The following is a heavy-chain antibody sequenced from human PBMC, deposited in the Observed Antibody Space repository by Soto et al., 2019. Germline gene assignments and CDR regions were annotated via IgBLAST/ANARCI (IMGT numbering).Heavy chain of an antibody. CDR3: ARVSHDDFWSGYPYNWFDP. Sequence: SLRLSCAASGFTFSSYSMNWVRQAPGKGLEWVSYISSSSSTIYYADSVKGRFTISRDNAKNSLYLQMNSLRAEDTAVYYCARVSHDDFWSGYPYNWFDPWGQGTLVTVSS. CDR2: ISSSSSTI. D-gene: IGHD3-3*01. J-gene: IGHJ5*02. V-gene: IGHV3-48*01. CDR1: GFTFSSYS.